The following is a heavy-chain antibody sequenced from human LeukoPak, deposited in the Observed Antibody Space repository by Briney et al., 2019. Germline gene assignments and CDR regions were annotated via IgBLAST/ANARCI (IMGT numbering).Heavy chain of an antibody. CDR3: AKDRGTLYYYYYYMDV. V-gene: IGHV3-30*02. CDR2: IRYDGSNK. CDR1: GFTFSSYG. Sequence: GGTLRLSCAASGFTFSSYGMHWVRQAPGKGLEWVAFIRYDGSNKYYADSGKGRFTISRDNSKNTLYLQMNSLRAEDTAVYYCAKDRGTLYYYYYYMDVWGKGTTVTVSS. D-gene: IGHD3-10*01. J-gene: IGHJ6*03.